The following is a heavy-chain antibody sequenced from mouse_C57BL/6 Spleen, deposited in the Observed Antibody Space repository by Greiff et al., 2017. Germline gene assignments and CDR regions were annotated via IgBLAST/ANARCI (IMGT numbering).Heavy chain of an antibody. J-gene: IGHJ3*01. D-gene: IGHD2-4*01. Sequence: EVMLMESGGGLVQPGGSLSLSCAASGFTFTDYYMSWVRQPPGKALEWLGFIRNKANCYTTAYSASVKGRFTISRDNSQSILYLQMNALRDEDSATCYCARAYDYVFAYWGQGTLVNVSA. V-gene: IGHV7-3*01. CDR2: IRNKANCYTT. CDR3: ARAYDYVFAY. CDR1: GFTFTDYY.